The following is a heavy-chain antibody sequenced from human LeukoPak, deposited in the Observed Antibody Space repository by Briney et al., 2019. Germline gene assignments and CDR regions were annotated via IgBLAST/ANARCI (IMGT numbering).Heavy chain of an antibody. CDR1: GYSFTSYW. CDR2: IYPGDSDT. CDR3: ARHGSGYCSGGSCYQYYYYGMDV. V-gene: IGHV5-51*01. D-gene: IGHD2-15*01. J-gene: IGHJ6*02. Sequence: TGESLKISCKGSGYSFTSYWIGWVRQLPGKGLEWMGIIYPGDSDTRYSPSFQGQVTISADKSISTAYLQWSSLKASDTAMYYCARHGSGYCSGGSCYQYYYYGMDVWGQGTTVTVSS.